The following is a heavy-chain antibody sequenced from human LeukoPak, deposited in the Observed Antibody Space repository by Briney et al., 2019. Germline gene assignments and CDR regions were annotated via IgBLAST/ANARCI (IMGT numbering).Heavy chain of an antibody. CDR1: GYTITDYY. CDR3: VVYYYRALAAMDV. D-gene: IGHD2/OR15-2a*01. Sequence: ASVKVSCKASGYTITDYYIHWMRQAPGQGLEWMGWINPNSGGTNYAQKFQGRVTMTSDTSISTAYMELSSLRSEDTAVYYCVVYYYRALAAMDVWGKGTTVTISS. J-gene: IGHJ6*03. CDR2: INPNSGGT. V-gene: IGHV1-2*02.